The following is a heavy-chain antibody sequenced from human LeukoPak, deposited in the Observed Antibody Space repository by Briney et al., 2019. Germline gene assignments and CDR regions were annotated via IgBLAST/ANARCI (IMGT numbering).Heavy chain of an antibody. CDR3: AKDGDYSGYFDY. D-gene: IGHD4-17*01. V-gene: IGHV3-23*01. Sequence: GGSLRLSCAASGFTFSSSAMTWVRQAPGKGLDWVSSISGSGGSTYYADSVKGRFTISRDNSKNTLYLQMNSLRAEDTAVYYCAKDGDYSGYFDYWGQGTLVTVSS. CDR2: ISGSGGST. CDR1: GFTFSSSA. J-gene: IGHJ4*02.